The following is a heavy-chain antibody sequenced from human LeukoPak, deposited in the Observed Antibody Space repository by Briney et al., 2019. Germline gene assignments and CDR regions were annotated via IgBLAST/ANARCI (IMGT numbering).Heavy chain of an antibody. D-gene: IGHD3-22*01. Sequence: GGSLRLSCAASGFTFDDHGMSWVRQAPGKGLEWVSGINWNGGSTGYADSVKGRFTISRDNAKNSLYLQMNSLRAEDTALYYCARVRGVYYYDSSGYYDAFDIWGQGTMVTVSS. CDR2: INWNGGST. CDR1: GFTFDDHG. V-gene: IGHV3-20*04. CDR3: ARVRGVYYYDSSGYYDAFDI. J-gene: IGHJ3*02.